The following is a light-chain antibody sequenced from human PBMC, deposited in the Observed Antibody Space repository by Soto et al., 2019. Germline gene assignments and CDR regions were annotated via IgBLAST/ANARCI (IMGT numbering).Light chain of an antibody. Sequence: QSVLTQPPSVSAAPGQKVTISCSGSSSNIGNNYVSWYKKLPGTAPKLLIYENNKRPSGIPDRFSGSKSGTSATLGITGLQIGDEADYYCGTWDSSLSGAVFGGGTKLTVL. CDR1: SSNIGNNY. CDR2: ENN. CDR3: GTWDSSLSGAV. V-gene: IGLV1-51*02. J-gene: IGLJ3*02.